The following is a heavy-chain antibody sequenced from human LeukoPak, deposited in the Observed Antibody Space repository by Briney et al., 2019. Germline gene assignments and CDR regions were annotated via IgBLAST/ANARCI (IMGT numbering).Heavy chain of an antibody. J-gene: IGHJ6*03. D-gene: IGHD2-2*01. CDR1: GESFSGSS. CDR2: IDHSGST. V-gene: IGHV4-34*01. Sequence: PSETLSLTCAVYGESFSGSSWSWIRQPPGKGLEWIGEIDHSGSTNYNPSLKSRVTISVDTSKNQFSLKLNSVTAADTAVYHCARGKTRRGYCSSIECYNLYYSYMDVWGRGTTVTVS. CDR3: ARGKTRRGYCSSIECYNLYYSYMDV.